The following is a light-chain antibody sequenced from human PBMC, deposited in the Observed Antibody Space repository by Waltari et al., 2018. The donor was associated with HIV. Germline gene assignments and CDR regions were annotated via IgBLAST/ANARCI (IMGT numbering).Light chain of an antibody. Sequence: QSVLTQPPSVSGAPGQRVTISCTGSSSNIGASNDVHWYQQLPGTAPKLLSYRNTNRPSGVPDRFSGSKSGTSASLAITGLRAEDEADYFCQSFDNGLSGVFGGGTKLTVL. CDR2: RNT. CDR3: QSFDNGLSGV. J-gene: IGLJ2*01. CDR1: SSNIGASND. V-gene: IGLV1-40*01.